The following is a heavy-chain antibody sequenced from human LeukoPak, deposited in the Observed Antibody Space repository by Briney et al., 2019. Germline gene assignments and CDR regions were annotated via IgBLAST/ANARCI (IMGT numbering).Heavy chain of an antibody. Sequence: SETLSLTCTVSGYSISSGYYWGWIRQPPGKGLEWIGSIYHSENTYYNPSLKSRVTISVDTSKNQFSLKLSSVTAADTAVYYCAGTDCSSTSCYGEPSDYWGQGTLVTVSS. CDR1: GYSISSGYY. CDR3: AGTDCSSTSCYGEPSDY. D-gene: IGHD2-2*01. CDR2: IYHSENT. V-gene: IGHV4-38-2*02. J-gene: IGHJ4*02.